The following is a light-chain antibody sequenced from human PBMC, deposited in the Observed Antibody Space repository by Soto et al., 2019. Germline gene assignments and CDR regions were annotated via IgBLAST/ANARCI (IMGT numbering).Light chain of an antibody. V-gene: IGLV2-23*01. CDR3: CSSAGSSTLV. CDR2: EGS. CDR1: SSDVGSYNL. Sequence: QSVLTQPASVSGSPGQSITISCTGTSSDVGSYNLVSWYQQHPGKAPKLMIYEGSTRPSGVSNRFSGSKSGNTASLTISGLQAEGEADYYCCSSAGSSTLVFGGGTKVTVL. J-gene: IGLJ3*02.